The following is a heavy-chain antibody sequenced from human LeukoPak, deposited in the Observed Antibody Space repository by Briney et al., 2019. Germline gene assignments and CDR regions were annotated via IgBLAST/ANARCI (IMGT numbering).Heavy chain of an antibody. CDR1: GGSFSGYY. J-gene: IGHJ4*02. Sequence: ASETLSLTCAVYGGSFSGYYWSWIRQPPGKGLEWIGEINHSGSTNYNPSLKSRVTISVDTSKNQFSLKLSSVTAADTAVYYCARVPGSGSYDYWDQGTLVTVSS. V-gene: IGHV4-34*01. CDR2: INHSGST. D-gene: IGHD1-26*01. CDR3: ARVPGSGSYDY.